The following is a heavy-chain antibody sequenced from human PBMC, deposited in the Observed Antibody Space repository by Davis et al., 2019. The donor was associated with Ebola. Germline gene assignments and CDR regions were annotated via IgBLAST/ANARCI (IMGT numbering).Heavy chain of an antibody. J-gene: IGHJ4*02. CDR2: ISSSSSYI. CDR1: GFTFSSYS. V-gene: IGHV3-21*01. D-gene: IGHD5-12*01. Sequence: GESLKISCAASGFTFSSYSMNWVRQAPGKGLEWVSSISSSSSYIYYADSVKGRFTISRDNAKNSLYLQMNSLRAEDTAVYYCARGAVATTLDYWGQGTLVTVSS. CDR3: ARGAVATTLDY.